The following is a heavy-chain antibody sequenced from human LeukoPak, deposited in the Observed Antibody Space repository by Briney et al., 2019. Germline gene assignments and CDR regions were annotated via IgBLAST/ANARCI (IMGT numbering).Heavy chain of an antibody. CDR3: ARERLWFGELSSWFDP. V-gene: IGHV4-59*01. D-gene: IGHD3-10*01. Sequence: SETLSLTCTVSGGSISSYYWSWIRQPPGKGLEGIGYIYYSGSTNYNPSLTSRVTISVDTSKNQFSLKLSSVTAADTAVYYCARERLWFGELSSWFDPWGQGTLVTVSS. CDR2: IYYSGST. J-gene: IGHJ5*02. CDR1: GGSISSYY.